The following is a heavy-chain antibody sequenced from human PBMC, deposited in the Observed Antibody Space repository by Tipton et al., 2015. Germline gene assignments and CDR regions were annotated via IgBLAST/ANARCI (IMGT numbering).Heavy chain of an antibody. CDR2: MYYSGST. V-gene: IGHV4-39*01. CDR1: GGSISSSSYY. D-gene: IGHD6-19*01. J-gene: IGHJ4*02. Sequence: TLSLTCTVSGGSISSSSYYWGWIRQPPGKGLEWIGSMYYSGSTYYNPSLKSRVTIFVDTSKNQFSLKLSSVTAAGTAVYYCASFIAVAGYYFDYWGQGTLVTVSS. CDR3: ASFIAVAGYYFDY.